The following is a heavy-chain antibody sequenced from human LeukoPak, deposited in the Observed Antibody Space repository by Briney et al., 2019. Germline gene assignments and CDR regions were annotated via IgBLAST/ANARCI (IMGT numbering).Heavy chain of an antibody. Sequence: ASVKVSCKASGYTFTGYYMHWVRQAPGQGLGWMGWINPNSGGTNYAQKFQGRVTMTRDTSISTAYMELSRLRSDDTAVYYCARVAGYCSGGSCYGGSPDASDIWGQGTMVTVSS. CDR2: INPNSGGT. CDR1: GYTFTGYY. V-gene: IGHV1-2*02. D-gene: IGHD2-15*01. J-gene: IGHJ3*02. CDR3: ARVAGYCSGGSCYGGSPDASDI.